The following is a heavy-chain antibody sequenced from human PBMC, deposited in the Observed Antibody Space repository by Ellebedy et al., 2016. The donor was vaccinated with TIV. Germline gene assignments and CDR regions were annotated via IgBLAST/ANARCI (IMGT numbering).Heavy chain of an antibody. CDR3: ARETGTDNDY. CDR1: GGSISYYY. Sequence: SETLSLTCTVSGGSISYYYWSWIRQPPGKGLEWIGNIYYSVNTNYNPSLKSRVTISEDTSKNQFSLKLSSVTAADTAVYYCARETGTDNDYWGQGTLVTVSS. D-gene: IGHD1-1*01. J-gene: IGHJ4*02. CDR2: IYYSVNT. V-gene: IGHV4-59*01.